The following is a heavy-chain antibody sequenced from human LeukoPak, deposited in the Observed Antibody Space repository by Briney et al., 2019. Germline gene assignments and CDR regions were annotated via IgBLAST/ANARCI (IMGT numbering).Heavy chain of an antibody. CDR2: IYSGGST. V-gene: IGHV3-66*02. CDR3: ARDSNYDY. Sequence: GSLRLSCAASGFTVSSTYMSWVRQAPGKGLEWVSVIYSGGSTYYADSVKGRFTISRDNSKNTLYLQMNSLRAEDTAVYYRARDSNYDYWGQGTLVTVSS. J-gene: IGHJ4*02. D-gene: IGHD6-13*01. CDR1: GFTVSSTY.